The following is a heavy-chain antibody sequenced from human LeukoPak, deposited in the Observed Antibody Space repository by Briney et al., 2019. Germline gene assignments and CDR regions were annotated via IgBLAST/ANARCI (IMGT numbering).Heavy chain of an antibody. CDR1: GGSISSYY. Sequence: SETLSLTCTVSGGSISSYYWSWIRQPPGKGLEWIGYIYYSGSTNYNPSLKSRVTISVDTSKNQFSLKLSSVTAADTAVYYCARGNGVLYYYDSSGYWDYWGQGTLVTVSS. J-gene: IGHJ4*02. D-gene: IGHD3-22*01. V-gene: IGHV4-59*01. CDR3: ARGNGVLYYYDSSGYWDY. CDR2: IYYSGST.